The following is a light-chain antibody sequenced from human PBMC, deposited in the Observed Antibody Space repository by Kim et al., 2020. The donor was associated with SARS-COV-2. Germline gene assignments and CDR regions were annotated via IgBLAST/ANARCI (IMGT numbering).Light chain of an antibody. Sequence: AQGKTARIPCGGNNIGSKNVHWYQQKPGQAPVLVIYYDRDRPSGIPERFSGSNSGNTATLAISRVEAGDEADYFCQVWDSSSDHVVFGGGTQLTVL. CDR1: NIGSKN. CDR2: YDR. CDR3: QVWDSSSDHVV. V-gene: IGLV3-21*01. J-gene: IGLJ2*01.